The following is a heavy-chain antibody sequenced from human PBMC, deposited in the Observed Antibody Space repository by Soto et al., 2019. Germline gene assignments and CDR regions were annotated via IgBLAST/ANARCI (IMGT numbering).Heavy chain of an antibody. Sequence: QLQLQESGPGLVRPTETLSLTCTVSGGSISNPSYYWGWVRQPPGKGLEWIGDIFYTGRTYYSPSLKSRVTISVDTSKEQFALTLTSVSAADTAVYFCAGLTVWFAAASHGRSYWFGLWGPGTLVTVSS. CDR1: GGSISNPSYY. CDR2: IFYTGRT. J-gene: IGHJ5*02. V-gene: IGHV4-39*01. D-gene: IGHD3-16*01. CDR3: AGLTVWFAAASHGRSYWFGL.